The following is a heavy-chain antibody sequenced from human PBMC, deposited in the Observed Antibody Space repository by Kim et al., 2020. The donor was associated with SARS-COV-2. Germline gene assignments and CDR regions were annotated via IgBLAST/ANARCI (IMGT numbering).Heavy chain of an antibody. Sequence: VKGSCTISRDNSKNTLYLQMNSLRGEDTAVYYCAKDHELRSMSTVYYYMDVWGKGTTVTVSS. J-gene: IGHJ6*03. CDR3: AKDHELRSMSTVYYYMDV. D-gene: IGHD7-27*01. V-gene: IGHV3-30*02.